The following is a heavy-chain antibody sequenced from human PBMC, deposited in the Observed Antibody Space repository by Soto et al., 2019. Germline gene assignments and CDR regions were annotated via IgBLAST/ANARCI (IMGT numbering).Heavy chain of an antibody. CDR2: IYHTGRT. D-gene: IGHD4-17*01. CDR3: ARHGDYYYFDY. V-gene: IGHV4-39*01. Sequence: SETLSLTCTVSGDSITRTSSYWGWIRQPPGKGLELIGTIYHTGRTYYNPSLRSRVTISVDTSRSQFSLKLISMTAADTAVYYCARHGDYYYFDYWGQGTLVTVSS. J-gene: IGHJ4*02. CDR1: GDSITRTSSY.